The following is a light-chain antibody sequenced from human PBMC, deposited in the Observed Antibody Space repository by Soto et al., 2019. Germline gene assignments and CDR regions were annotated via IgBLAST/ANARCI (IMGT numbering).Light chain of an antibody. Sequence: DIQMTPSPSSLSASVGDRVTITCRASQDIAIYLAWYQQKPGEAPKLLIYASSSLQSGVPSRFSGSGSGADFILTISSLQSEDFATYYCQQSYSTPITFGQGTRLEIK. CDR1: QDIAIY. CDR3: QQSYSTPIT. J-gene: IGKJ5*01. V-gene: IGKV1-39*01. CDR2: ASS.